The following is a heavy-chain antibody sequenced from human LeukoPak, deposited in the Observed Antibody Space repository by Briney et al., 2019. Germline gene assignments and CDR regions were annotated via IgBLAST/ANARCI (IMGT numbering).Heavy chain of an antibody. D-gene: IGHD3-10*01. CDR2: IDGSGDYT. Sequence: GGSLRLSCSASQFTFSDYAMTWVRQAPGKGLEWVSGIDGSGDYTYYADSVKGRFTISRDNSKNTLYLQLNSLRVEDTAVYYCAKEIYAYGSRGFDYWGQGTLVTVSS. CDR3: AKEIYAYGSRGFDY. J-gene: IGHJ4*02. V-gene: IGHV3-23*01. CDR1: QFTFSDYA.